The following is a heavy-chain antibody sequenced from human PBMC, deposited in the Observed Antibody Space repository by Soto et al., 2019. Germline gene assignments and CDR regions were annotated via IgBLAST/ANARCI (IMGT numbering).Heavy chain of an antibody. J-gene: IGHJ4*02. V-gene: IGHV3-23*01. D-gene: IGHD3-22*01. CDR3: ARDYDSSGYNSGY. CDR2: ISAGGVST. Sequence: GGSLRLSCAATGFTFGFNALSWVRQAPGKGLEWVSSISAGGVSTNYADSVRGRFTISRDNAKNTLYLQMNSLRVEDTAVYYCARDYDSSGYNSGYWGQGTLVTVSS. CDR1: GFTFGFNA.